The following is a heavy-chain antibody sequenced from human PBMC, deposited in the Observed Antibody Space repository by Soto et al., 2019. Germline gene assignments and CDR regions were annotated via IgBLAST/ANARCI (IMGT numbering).Heavy chain of an antibody. CDR3: ANFDGDDPGGYFDY. J-gene: IGHJ4*02. Sequence: QAQLVQSGGGEVQPGRSLRLSCAASGFSFSTHGMHWVRQAPGKGLEWVGHVSFDGGHQSYADSVKGRLTIFRNNSKNTLYLQMNSLRPEDTAVYYCANFDGDDPGGYFDYWGQGTLVTVSS. V-gene: IGHV3-30*18. CDR1: GFSFSTHG. D-gene: IGHD4-17*01. CDR2: VSFDGGHQ.